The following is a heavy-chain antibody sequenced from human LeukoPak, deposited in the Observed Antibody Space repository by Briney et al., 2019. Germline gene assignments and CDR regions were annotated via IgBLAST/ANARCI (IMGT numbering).Heavy chain of an antibody. CDR1: GFTFSSYW. J-gene: IGHJ4*02. D-gene: IGHD3-22*01. V-gene: IGHV3-7*01. CDR2: IKQDGSEK. Sequence: GGSLRLSCAASGFTFSSYWMSWVRQAPGKGLEWVANIKQDGSEKYYVDSVKGRFTISRDNAKNSLYLQMNSLRAEDTAVYYCARVFGYDSSGYYYDPHFDYWGQGTLVTVSS. CDR3: ARVFGYDSSGYYYDPHFDY.